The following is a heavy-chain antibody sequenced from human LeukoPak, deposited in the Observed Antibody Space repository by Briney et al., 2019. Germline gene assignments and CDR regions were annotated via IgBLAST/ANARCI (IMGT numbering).Heavy chain of an antibody. D-gene: IGHD3-3*01. CDR2: ISSSSSYI. CDR3: ARFFGVAGHFDY. J-gene: IGHJ4*02. V-gene: IGHV3-21*01. Sequence: GGSLRLSCAASGFTFSSYSMNWVRQAPGKGLEWVSSISSSSSYIYYADSVKGRFTISRDNAKNSLYLQMNSLRAEDTAVYYCARFFGVAGHFDYWGQGTLVTVSS. CDR1: GFTFSSYS.